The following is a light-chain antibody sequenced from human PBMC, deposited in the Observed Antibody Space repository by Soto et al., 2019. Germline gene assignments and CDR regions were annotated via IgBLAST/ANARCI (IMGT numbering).Light chain of an antibody. CDR2: KAS. CDR1: QTISSW. J-gene: IGKJ5*01. Sequence: IQLTQSPSTLSGSVGDRVTITCRASQTISSWLAWYQQKPGKAPKLLIYKASTLKSGVPSRFSGSGSGTDFTFTISSLQSEDFAVYYCQQFHNWPPITFGQGTRLEIK. CDR3: QQFHNWPPIT. V-gene: IGKV1-5*03.